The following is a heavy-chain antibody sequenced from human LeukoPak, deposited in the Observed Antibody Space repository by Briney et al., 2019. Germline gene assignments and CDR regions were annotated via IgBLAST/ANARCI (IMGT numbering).Heavy chain of an antibody. V-gene: IGHV4-59*01. D-gene: IGHD6-13*01. CDR1: GVSISSYY. Sequence: PSETLSLTCTVSGVSISSYYWSWIRQPPGKGLEWIGYIYYTGSTDYNPSLKSRVTISVDTSKNQFSLKLSSVTAADTAVYYCARVPGYSSSWYWFDPWGQGTLVTVSS. CDR3: ARVPGYSSSWYWFDP. CDR2: IYYTGST. J-gene: IGHJ5*02.